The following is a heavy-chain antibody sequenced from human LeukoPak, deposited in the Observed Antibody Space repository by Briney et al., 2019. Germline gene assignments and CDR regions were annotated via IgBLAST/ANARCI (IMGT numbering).Heavy chain of an antibody. CDR1: GGSISSYY. J-gene: IGHJ3*02. CDR2: MYHSGST. CDR3: ARGLLGVVMNTPGSLDI. V-gene: IGHV4-59*01. Sequence: SETLSLTCTVSGGSISSYYWSRIRQPPGKGLEWIGYMYHSGSTNYNPSLKSRVTISIDTSKTHFSLNLNSVTAADTAMYYCARGLLGVVMNTPGSLDIWGQGTMVTVSS. D-gene: IGHD3-3*01.